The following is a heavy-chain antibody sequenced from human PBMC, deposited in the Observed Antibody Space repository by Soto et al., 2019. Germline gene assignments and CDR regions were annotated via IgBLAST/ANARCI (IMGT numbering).Heavy chain of an antibody. CDR1: GGSISSYY. J-gene: IGHJ4*02. CDR3: VRVAVNNILAGPFDY. Sequence: SETLSLTCTVSGGSISSYYWSWIRQPPGKGLEWIGYIYYSGSTNYNPSLKSRVTISVDTSKNQFSLKLSSVTAADTAVYYCVRVAVNNILAGPFDYWGQGTLVTVSS. V-gene: IGHV4-59*08. D-gene: IGHD6-19*01. CDR2: IYYSGST.